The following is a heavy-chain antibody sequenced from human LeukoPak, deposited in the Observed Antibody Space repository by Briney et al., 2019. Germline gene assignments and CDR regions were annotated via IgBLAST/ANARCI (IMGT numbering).Heavy chain of an antibody. Sequence: GGSLRLSCAASGFTFNTYTMNWIRQAPGKGLEWVSSISSGSGYIYYADSVKGRFTISRDNAKNSLYLQMNSLRAEGTAVYYCARGNYYDSSGYGKYWGQGTLVTVSS. V-gene: IGHV3-21*01. J-gene: IGHJ4*02. D-gene: IGHD3-22*01. CDR3: ARGNYYDSSGYGKY. CDR1: GFTFNTYT. CDR2: ISSGSGYI.